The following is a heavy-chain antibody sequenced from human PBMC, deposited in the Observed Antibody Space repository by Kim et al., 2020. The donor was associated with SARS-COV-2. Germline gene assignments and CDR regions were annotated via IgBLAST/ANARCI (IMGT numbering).Heavy chain of an antibody. CDR1: GDRVSSNSAA. CDR2: TYYRSKWYN. V-gene: IGHV6-1*01. Sequence: SQTLSLTCAISGDRVSSNSAAWNWIRQSPSRGLEWLGRTYYRSKWYNDYAVSVKSRITINPDTSKNQFSLQLNSVTPEDTAVYYCARDRAVAALGSYYYYGMDVWGQGTTVTVSS. J-gene: IGHJ6*02. CDR3: ARDRAVAALGSYYYYGMDV. D-gene: IGHD6-19*01.